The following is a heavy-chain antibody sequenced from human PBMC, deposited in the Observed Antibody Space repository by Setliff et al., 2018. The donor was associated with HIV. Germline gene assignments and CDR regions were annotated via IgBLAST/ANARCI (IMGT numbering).Heavy chain of an antibody. Sequence: ASVKVSCKPPGHTFTNYDIHWMRRAPGQGLEWMGWMNPNSGVSGYAQKFQDRVTMTIDTSASTAYMELRSLTSDDTAMYYCSRDRSATWTPTTYWGQGTLVTVSS. CDR1: GHTFTNYD. J-gene: IGHJ4*02. CDR2: MNPNSGVS. D-gene: IGHD6-25*01. CDR3: SRDRSATWTPTTY. V-gene: IGHV1-8*01.